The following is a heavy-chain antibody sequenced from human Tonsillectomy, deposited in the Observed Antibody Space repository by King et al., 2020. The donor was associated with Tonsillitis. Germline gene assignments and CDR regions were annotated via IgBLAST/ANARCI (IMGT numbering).Heavy chain of an antibody. CDR2: INSDGSST. CDR1: GFTFSSYW. Sequence: VQLVESGGGLVQPGGSLRLSCAASGFTFSSYWMHWVRQAPGKGLVWVSRINSDGSSTSYADSVKGRFTISRDNAKNTLYLQVNSLRAEDTAVYYCARGTYYYGSGSYYNHYYMDVWGKGTTVTVSS. CDR3: ARGTYYYGSGSYYNHYYMDV. J-gene: IGHJ6*03. D-gene: IGHD3-10*01. V-gene: IGHV3-74*01.